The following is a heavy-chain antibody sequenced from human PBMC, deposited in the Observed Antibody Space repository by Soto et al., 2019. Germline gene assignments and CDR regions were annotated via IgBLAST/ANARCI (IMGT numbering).Heavy chain of an antibody. CDR3: ARDADYYGSSWGAEWFDP. CDR1: GYTFTSYR. D-gene: IGHD3-10*01. J-gene: IGHJ5*02. CDR2: ISAYNGNT. V-gene: IGHV1-18*01. Sequence: GASVKVSCKASGYTFTSYRISWVRQAPGQGLEWMGWISAYNGNTNYAQKLQGRVTMTTDTSTSTAYMELRSLRSDDTAVYYCARDADYYGSSWGAEWFDPWGQGTLVTVSS.